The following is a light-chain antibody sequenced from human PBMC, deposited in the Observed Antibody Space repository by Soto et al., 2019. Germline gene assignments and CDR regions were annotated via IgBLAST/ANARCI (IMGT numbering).Light chain of an antibody. CDR3: QQYDTYPWT. CDR1: QRMSAW. V-gene: IGKV1-5*01. CDR2: DAS. J-gene: IGKJ1*01. Sequence: DIQMTQSPTTLSASVGDRVIITCRASQRMSAWLAWYQQKPGKAPKLLIYDASSLENGVPSRFSGSGSGTEFTLSLSSLKPDEFATYYCQQYDTYPWTFGQGTKVDIK.